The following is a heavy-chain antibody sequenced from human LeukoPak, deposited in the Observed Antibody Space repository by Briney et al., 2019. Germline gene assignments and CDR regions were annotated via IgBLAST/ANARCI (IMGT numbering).Heavy chain of an antibody. CDR2: ISAYSGST. V-gene: IGHV1-18*01. D-gene: IGHD2-15*01. Sequence: ASVKVSCKASGYTSTTYGISWVRQAPGQGLEWMGWISAYSGSTSYARNLQGRVTMTTDTSTSTAYMELRSLRSDDTAVYYCARDGSHCSGGSCYRLFDSWGQGTLVTVSS. J-gene: IGHJ4*02. CDR1: GYTSTTYG. CDR3: ARDGSHCSGGSCYRLFDS.